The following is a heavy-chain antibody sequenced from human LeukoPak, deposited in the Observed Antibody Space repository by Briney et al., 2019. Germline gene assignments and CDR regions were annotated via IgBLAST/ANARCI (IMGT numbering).Heavy chain of an antibody. CDR3: ARAEMVRGVFDY. D-gene: IGHD3-10*01. V-gene: IGHV1-18*01. CDR2: ISAYNGNT. J-gene: IGHJ4*02. Sequence: ASVKVSCKASGYTFTSYGISWVRQAPGQGLEWMGWISAYNGNTNYAQKLQGRVTMTTDTSTSTAYMELRSLRSDDTAAYYCARAEMVRGVFDYWGQGTLVTVSS. CDR1: GYTFTSYG.